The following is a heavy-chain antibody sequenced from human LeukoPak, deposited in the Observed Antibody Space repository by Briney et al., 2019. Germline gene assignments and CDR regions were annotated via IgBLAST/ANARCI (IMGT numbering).Heavy chain of an antibody. Sequence: GGSLRLSCAASGFTFSSYAMSWVRQAPGKGLEWVSAISGSGGSTYYADSVKGRFTISRDNSKNTLYLQMNSLRAEDTAVYYCAKSGAAAVKCSSHDYWGQGTLVTVSS. V-gene: IGHV3-23*01. J-gene: IGHJ4*02. CDR2: ISGSGGST. D-gene: IGHD6-13*01. CDR3: AKSGAAAVKCSSHDY. CDR1: GFTFSSYA.